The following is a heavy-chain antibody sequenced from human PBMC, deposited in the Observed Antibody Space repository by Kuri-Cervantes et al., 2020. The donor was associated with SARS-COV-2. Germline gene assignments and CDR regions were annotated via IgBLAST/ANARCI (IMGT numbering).Heavy chain of an antibody. J-gene: IGHJ5*02. Sequence: ESLKISCTVSGGSISSSSYYWGWIRQPPGKGLEWIGEINHSGSTNYNPSLKSRVTISVDTSKNQFSLKLSSVTAADTAVYYCARYMITFGGAKAANWFDPWGQGTRVTGSS. CDR2: INHSGST. D-gene: IGHD3-16*01. V-gene: IGHV4-39*07. CDR1: GGSISSSSYY. CDR3: ARYMITFGGAKAANWFDP.